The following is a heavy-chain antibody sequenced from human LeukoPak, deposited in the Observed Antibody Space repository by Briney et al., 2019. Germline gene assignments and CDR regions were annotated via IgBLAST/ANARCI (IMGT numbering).Heavy chain of an antibody. J-gene: IGHJ6*02. V-gene: IGHV4-59*08. CDR2: IYYTGST. D-gene: IGHD2/OR15-2a*01. Sequence: SETLSLTCAVSGGSISGYFWSWSRQPPGKGLEWIGYIYYTGSTIYNPSLGSRVTMSVDVSKNQFSLDLTSVTAADTAVYYCARHDPVGHFLRGMDVWGQGTTVTVSS. CDR3: ARHDPVGHFLRGMDV. CDR1: GGSISGYF.